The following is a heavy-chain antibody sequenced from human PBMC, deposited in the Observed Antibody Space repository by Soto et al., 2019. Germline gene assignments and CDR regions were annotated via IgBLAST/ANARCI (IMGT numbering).Heavy chain of an antibody. CDR1: GGSISSYY. J-gene: IGHJ5*02. CDR3: ARDLTYSYGTGWFDP. D-gene: IGHD5-18*01. Sequence: SETLSLTCTVSGGSISSYYWSWIRQPPGKGLEWIGYIYYSGSTNYNPSLKSRVTISVDTSKNQFSLKLSSVTAADTAVYYCARDLTYSYGTGWFDPWGQGTLVTVS. V-gene: IGHV4-59*01. CDR2: IYYSGST.